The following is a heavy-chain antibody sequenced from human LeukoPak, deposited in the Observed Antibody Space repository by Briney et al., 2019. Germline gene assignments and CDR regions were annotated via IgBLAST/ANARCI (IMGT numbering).Heavy chain of an antibody. D-gene: IGHD3-10*01. Sequence: PGGSLRLSCAASGFTFSDYVMSWVRQAPGKGLEWVSAISGSGGSTYYADSVKGRFTVSRDNSKNTVYLQMNSLRAEDTAVYYCARGRSITLVRGADYWGQGTLLTVSS. CDR2: ISGSGGST. V-gene: IGHV3-23*01. CDR1: GFTFSDYV. J-gene: IGHJ4*02. CDR3: ARGRSITLVRGADY.